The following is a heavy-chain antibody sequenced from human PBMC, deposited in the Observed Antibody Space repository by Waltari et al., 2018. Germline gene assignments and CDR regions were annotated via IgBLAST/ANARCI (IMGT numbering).Heavy chain of an antibody. CDR2: IHPNSGGT. J-gene: IGHJ4*02. CDR3: ARSYQSGSYSDY. CDR1: GYAFTSYY. V-gene: IGHV1-2*02. D-gene: IGHD1-26*01. Sequence: QVQLVQSGAEVKKPGASVKVSCKTSGYAFTSYYMHWVRQAPGQGPEWMGWIHPNSGGTNYAQKYQGRITMTRDTSISTVYMELSRLISNDTAVYYCARSYQSGSYSDYWGQGTPVTVSS.